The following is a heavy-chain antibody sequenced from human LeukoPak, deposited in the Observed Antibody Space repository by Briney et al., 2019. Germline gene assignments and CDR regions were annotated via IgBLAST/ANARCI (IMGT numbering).Heavy chain of an antibody. CDR1: GFTFSDYY. V-gene: IGHV3-11*04. CDR2: ISSSGSSI. Sequence: PGGSLRLSCAGSGFTFSDYYMSWIRQAPGKGLEWVSYISSSGSSIDYADSVKGRFTISRDNAKNSLYLQMNSLRAEDTAVYYCASFDFNVPAGIDYWGQGTLVTVSS. CDR3: ASFDFNVPAGIDY. D-gene: IGHD2-2*01. J-gene: IGHJ4*02.